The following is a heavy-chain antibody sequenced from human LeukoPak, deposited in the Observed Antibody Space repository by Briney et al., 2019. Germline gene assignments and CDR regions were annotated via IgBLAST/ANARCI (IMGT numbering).Heavy chain of an antibody. V-gene: IGHV4-39*07. CDR3: GRDRRATYYYDSSGYYSDF. D-gene: IGHD3-22*01. Sequence: GWIRQPPGKGLQWIGSISYSGNTYSNPSLASRVTMSVDTSKNQFSLKLSSVTAADTAVYYCGRDRRATYYYDSSGYYSDFWGQGTLVTVSS. J-gene: IGHJ4*02. CDR2: ISYSGNT.